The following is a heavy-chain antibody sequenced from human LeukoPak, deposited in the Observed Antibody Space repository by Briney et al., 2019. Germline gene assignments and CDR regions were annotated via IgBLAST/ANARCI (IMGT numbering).Heavy chain of an antibody. V-gene: IGHV5-51*03. Sequence: KPGESLKISCKGSGYSFTSYWIGWVRQMPGKGLEWMGIIYPGDSDTRYSPSFQGRVTISADKSISTAYLQWSSLKASGTAMYYCARFSSYYDFWSGYPQPDSYGMDVWGQGTTVTVSS. J-gene: IGHJ6*02. CDR2: IYPGDSDT. CDR1: GYSFTSYW. D-gene: IGHD3-3*01. CDR3: ARFSSYYDFWSGYPQPDSYGMDV.